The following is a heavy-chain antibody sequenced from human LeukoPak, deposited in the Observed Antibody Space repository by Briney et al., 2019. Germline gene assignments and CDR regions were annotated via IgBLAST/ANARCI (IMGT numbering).Heavy chain of an antibody. CDR1: GFTFSSYA. CDR3: AKGADCSSTSCYPYYYYYMDV. Sequence: PGGSLRLSCAASGFTFSSYAMHWVRQAPGKGLEWVAVISYDGSNKYYADSVKGRFTISRDNAKNSLYLQMNSLRAEDTAVYYCAKGADCSSTSCYPYYYYYMDVWGKGTTVTVSS. J-gene: IGHJ6*03. V-gene: IGHV3-30-3*01. D-gene: IGHD2-2*01. CDR2: ISYDGSNK.